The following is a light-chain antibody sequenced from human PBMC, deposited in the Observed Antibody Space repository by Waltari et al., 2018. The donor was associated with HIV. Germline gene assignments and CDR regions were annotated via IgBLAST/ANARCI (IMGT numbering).Light chain of an antibody. CDR2: GTS. CDR1: TGAVTGGHY. V-gene: IGLV7-46*01. Sequence: QAVVTQEPSLTVSPGGTVTLTCGSSTGAVTGGHYPYWFQQKPGHAPRTLIYGTSKKHSWKPARFAGSLLGGKPVLTLSGAQPEDEAEYYCLLSYSGTRGVFGGGTELTVL. J-gene: IGLJ3*02. CDR3: LLSYSGTRGV.